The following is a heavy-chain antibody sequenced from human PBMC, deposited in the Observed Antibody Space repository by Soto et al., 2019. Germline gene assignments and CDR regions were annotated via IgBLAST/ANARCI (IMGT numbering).Heavy chain of an antibody. CDR2: TAVTGAM. CDR3: ARGRADSAGSSFGRRMDG. V-gene: IGHV4-61*01. CDR1: GEAVDSGQSY. J-gene: IGHJ6*02. D-gene: IGHD3-3*01. Sequence: QVQLQESGPGLVKPSDTLSLLCFVSGEAVDSGQSYWNWVRQAPGKGLEWIGHTAVTGAMKNSASLKSRVTMSVDPSKNQISLTLTSVTAAYSATYFCARGRADSAGSSFGRRMDGWGQGATVTVAS.